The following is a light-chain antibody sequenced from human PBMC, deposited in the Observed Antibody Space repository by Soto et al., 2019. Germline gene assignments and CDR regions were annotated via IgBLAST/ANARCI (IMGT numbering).Light chain of an antibody. V-gene: IGKV1-6*01. CDR1: QDIRKD. CDR3: LQDYHYPFT. Sequence: AIQMTQSPSSLSASVGDRVTITCRASQDIRKDLAWYQQKPGKAPQILIYGASTLQTGVASRFSGSGSATDFTLTISRLQPEDSAAYYCLQDYHYPFTFGQGTKVDIK. J-gene: IGKJ2*01. CDR2: GAS.